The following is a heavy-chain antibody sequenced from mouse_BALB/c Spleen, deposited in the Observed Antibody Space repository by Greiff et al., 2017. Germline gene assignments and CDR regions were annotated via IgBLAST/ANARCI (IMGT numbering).Heavy chain of an antibody. Sequence: EVKLMESGPGLVKPSQSLSLTCTVTGYSITSDYAWNWIRQFPGNKLEWMGYISYSGSTSYNPSLKSRISITRDTSKNQFFLQLNSVTTEDTATYYCARGGYYRYDGFAYWGQGTLVTVSA. V-gene: IGHV3-2*02. CDR2: ISYSGST. D-gene: IGHD2-14*01. CDR3: ARGGYYRYDGFAY. CDR1: GYSITSDYA. J-gene: IGHJ3*01.